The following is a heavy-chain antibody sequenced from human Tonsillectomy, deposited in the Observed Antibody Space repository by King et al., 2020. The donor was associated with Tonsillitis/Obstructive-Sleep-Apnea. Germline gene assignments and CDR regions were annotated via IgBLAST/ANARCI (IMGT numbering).Heavy chain of an antibody. CDR1: GFTFSDYY. CDR2: ISSSSSYT. J-gene: IGHJ4*02. V-gene: IGHV3-11*05. CDR3: ARAYSSGWYSDY. Sequence: VQLVESRGGLVKPGGSLRLSCAASGFTFSDYYMSWIRQAPGKGLGWVSYISSSSSYTNYADSVKGRFTISRDNAKNSLYLQMNSLRAEDTAVYYCARAYSSGWYSDYWGQGTLVTVSS. D-gene: IGHD6-19*01.